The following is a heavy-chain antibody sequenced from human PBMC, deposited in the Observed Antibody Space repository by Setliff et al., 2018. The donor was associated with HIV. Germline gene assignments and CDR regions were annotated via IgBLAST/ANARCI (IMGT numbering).Heavy chain of an antibody. Sequence: SETLSLTCVVYGGSFRGYYWSWIRQPPGKGLEWIGDIYFNGNTNFNPSLESRLTMSVDSSKNQFSLKLSSVTAADTAVYYCVREVGYFDFWGRGTLVTVSS. D-gene: IGHD1-26*01. CDR1: GGSFRGYY. CDR3: VREVGYFDF. V-gene: IGHV4-59*01. CDR2: IYFNGNT. J-gene: IGHJ2*01.